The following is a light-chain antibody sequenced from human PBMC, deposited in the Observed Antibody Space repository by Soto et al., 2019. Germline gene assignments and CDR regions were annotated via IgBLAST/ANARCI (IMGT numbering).Light chain of an antibody. CDR2: AAS. V-gene: IGKV1-39*01. Sequence: DIQMTQSPSSLSASVGGRVTVTCRASQSISSYLNWYQQKPGKAPKLLIYAASTLQSGVPSRFSGSGSETDFTLTISSLQPEDFATYYCQQVNNYPLTFGGGTKVDIK. CDR1: QSISSY. J-gene: IGKJ4*01. CDR3: QQVNNYPLT.